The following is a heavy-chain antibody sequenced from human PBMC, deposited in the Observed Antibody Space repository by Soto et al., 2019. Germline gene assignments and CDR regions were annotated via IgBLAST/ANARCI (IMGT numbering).Heavy chain of an antibody. CDR1: GYTFTRYA. CDR3: AGGIPLPTPLDY. V-gene: IGHV1-3*05. J-gene: IGHJ4*02. CDR2: INAGNGNT. D-gene: IGHD2-2*02. Sequence: QVQLVQSGAEEKKPGASVKVSCKASGYTFTRYAMHWVRQAPGQRLEWMGWINAGNGNTKDSQKFQGRVTITRDTSASTAYMGLSSLRSENTPEYCCAGGIPLPTPLDYWGQGTLVAVSS.